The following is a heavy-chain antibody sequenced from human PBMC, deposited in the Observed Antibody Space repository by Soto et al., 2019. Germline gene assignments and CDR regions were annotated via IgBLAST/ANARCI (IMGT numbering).Heavy chain of an antibody. J-gene: IGHJ6*02. CDR3: ARVVVVIPPGYYYAMDV. CDR2: ISSSSSYI. Sequence: PGGSLRLSCAASGFTFSSYSMNWVRQAPGKGLEWVSSISSSSSYIYYADSVKGRFTISRDNAKNSLFLQMNSLRDEDTAVYYCARVVVVIPPGYYYAMDVWGQGTTVTVSS. V-gene: IGHV3-21*01. D-gene: IGHD3-22*01. CDR1: GFTFSSYS.